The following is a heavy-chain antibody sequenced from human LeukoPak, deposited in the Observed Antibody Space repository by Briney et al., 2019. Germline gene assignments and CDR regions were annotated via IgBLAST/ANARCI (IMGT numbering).Heavy chain of an antibody. CDR3: ARVGWVYDSSGYPDY. J-gene: IGHJ4*02. CDR2: ISAYNGNT. Sequence: GASVKVSCKASGYTFTSCGISWVRQAPGQGLEWMGWISAYNGNTNYAQKLQGRVTMTTGTSTSTAYMELRSLRSDDTAVYYCARVGWVYDSSGYPDYWGQGTLVIVSS. D-gene: IGHD3-22*01. V-gene: IGHV1-18*01. CDR1: GYTFTSCG.